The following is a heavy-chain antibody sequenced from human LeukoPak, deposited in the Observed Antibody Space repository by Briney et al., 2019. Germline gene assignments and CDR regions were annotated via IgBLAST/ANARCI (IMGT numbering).Heavy chain of an antibody. J-gene: IGHJ4*02. CDR2: ISGSGGST. V-gene: IGHV3-23*01. CDR3: XKDXHHSYCGGDCGY. CDR1: GFTFSSYA. D-gene: IGHD2-21*02. Sequence: PGGSLRLSCAASGFTFSSYAMSWVRQAPGKGLEWVSAISGSGGSTYYADSVKGRFTISRDNSKNTLYLQMNSLRAEDTAVYYCXKDXHHSYCGGDCGYWGQGTLVTVSS.